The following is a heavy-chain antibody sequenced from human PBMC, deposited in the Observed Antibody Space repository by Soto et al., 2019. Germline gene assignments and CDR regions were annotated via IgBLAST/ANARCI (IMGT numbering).Heavy chain of an antibody. J-gene: IGHJ4*02. D-gene: IGHD3-22*01. V-gene: IGHV4-4*02. CDR2: IFRDGMT. CDR3: VRLVYDRRLNYLYFDY. CDR1: GVSISSGNW. Sequence: QVQLQESGPGLVKPSGTVSLTCDVSGVSISSGNWWSWVRQPPGKGLEWIGEIFRDGMTTYYPSHRVRATISVDTSKNRFALRVTSANAADTAIYYCVRLVYDRRLNYLYFDYWGRGALVTVSS.